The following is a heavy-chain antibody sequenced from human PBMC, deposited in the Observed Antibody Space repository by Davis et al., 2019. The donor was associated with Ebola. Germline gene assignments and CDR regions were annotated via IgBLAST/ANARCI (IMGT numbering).Heavy chain of an antibody. CDR2: INPNDGRT. D-gene: IGHD3-10*01. Sequence: ASVKVSCKASGYTFTNYYMHWVRQAPGQGLEWMGMINPNDGRTIYAQKFQGRVTVTRDTSTTTVYMDLSSLRSEDTAVYYCARTMVRGVIITGPFDPWGQGTLVTVSS. CDR1: GYTFTNYY. CDR3: ARTMVRGVIITGPFDP. J-gene: IGHJ5*02. V-gene: IGHV1-46*01.